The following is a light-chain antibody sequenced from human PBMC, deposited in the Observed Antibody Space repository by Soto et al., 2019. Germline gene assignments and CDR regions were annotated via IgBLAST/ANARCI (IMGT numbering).Light chain of an antibody. V-gene: IGLV2-14*03. CDR2: DVN. CDR1: SSDIGAYAY. J-gene: IGLJ2*01. CDR3: SSYTRTSSVI. Sequence: QSALTQPASVSGSPGQSIAISCTGTSSDIGAYAYVSWYQQHPGKVPKLIVFDVNYRPSGVSSRFSGSKSCNTASLTISGLQAEDEADYYCSSYTRTSSVIFGGGTKLTVL.